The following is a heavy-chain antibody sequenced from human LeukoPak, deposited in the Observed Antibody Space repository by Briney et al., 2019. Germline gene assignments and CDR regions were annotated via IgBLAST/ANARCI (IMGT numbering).Heavy chain of an antibody. Sequence: PSETLSLTCTVSGGSISSSGYYWGWIRQPPGKGLEWIASIYYSGSTYYNPSLKSRVTISVDTSKNQFSLKLSSVTAADTAVYYCARGVWELFPGAWFDPWGQGTLVTVSS. J-gene: IGHJ5*02. V-gene: IGHV4-39*01. D-gene: IGHD1-26*01. CDR3: ARGVWELFPGAWFDP. CDR1: GGSISSSGYY. CDR2: IYYSGST.